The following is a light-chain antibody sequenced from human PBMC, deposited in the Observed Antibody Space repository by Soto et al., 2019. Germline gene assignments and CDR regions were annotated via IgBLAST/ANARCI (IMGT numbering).Light chain of an antibody. J-gene: IGKJ1*01. CDR3: QQYYSKPP. V-gene: IGKV4-1*01. CDR1: QSFLYSSNNKNY. Sequence: DIVMTQSPDSLSVSLGERATINCKPSQSFLYSSNNKNYLAWYQHKPGQPPKLLIYWATTRVSGVPKRFSGSGSGTDFSLTISSLQSEDAAVYYCQQYYSKPPFGQGPKVEIK. CDR2: WAT.